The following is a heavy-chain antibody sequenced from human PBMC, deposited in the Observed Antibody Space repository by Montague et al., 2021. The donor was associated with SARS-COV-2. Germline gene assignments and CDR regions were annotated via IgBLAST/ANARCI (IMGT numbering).Heavy chain of an antibody. D-gene: IGHD5-12*01. Sequence: QSGAEVKKPGESLRISCKVSGYIFIGLWITWVRQMPGKGLEWMGRIDPSDSYTNYSPSFQGHVSISVDKSISTAYLQWSSLKASDTAMYYCARRGRPYSGYTTGYFDYWGQGTLVTVSS. CDR3: ARRGRPYSGYTTGYFDY. V-gene: IGHV5-10-1*01. CDR2: IDPSDSYT. J-gene: IGHJ4*02. CDR1: GYIFIGLW.